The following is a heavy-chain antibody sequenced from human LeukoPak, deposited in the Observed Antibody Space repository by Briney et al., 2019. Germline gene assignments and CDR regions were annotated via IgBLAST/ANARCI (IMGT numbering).Heavy chain of an antibody. J-gene: IGHJ5*02. V-gene: IGHV4-4*07. CDR2: IYTSGST. Sequence: SETLSLTCTVSGGSISSYYWSWIRQPAGKGLEWIGRIYTSGSTNYNPSLKSRVTMSVDTSKNQFSLKLSSVTAADTAVYYWARRSCSSTSWHTTWFDPWGQGTRVTVSS. CDR1: GGSISSYY. CDR3: ARRSCSSTSWHTTWFDP. D-gene: IGHD2-2*01.